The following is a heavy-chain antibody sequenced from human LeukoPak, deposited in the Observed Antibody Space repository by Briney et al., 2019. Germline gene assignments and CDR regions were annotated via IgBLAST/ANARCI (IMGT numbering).Heavy chain of an antibody. CDR1: GYSISSGYY. J-gene: IGHJ6*03. V-gene: IGHV4-38-2*02. CDR3: ATQYYYYYYMDV. Sequence: SETLSLTCTVSGYSISSGYYWGWIRQPPGKGLEWIASIYHSGSTYYNPSLKSRVTISVDTSKNQFSLKLSSVTAADTAVYYCATQYYYYYYMDVWGKGTTVTISS. CDR2: IYHSGST.